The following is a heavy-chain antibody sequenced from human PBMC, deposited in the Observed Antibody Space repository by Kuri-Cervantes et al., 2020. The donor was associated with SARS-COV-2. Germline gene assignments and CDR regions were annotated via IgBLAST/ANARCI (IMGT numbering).Heavy chain of an antibody. CDR1: GFTFSSYE. D-gene: IGHD3-9*01. J-gene: IGHJ6*02. CDR3: ARVPPYYDILTGYYYYYYYGMDV. Sequence: GESLKISCAASGFTFSSYEMNWVRQAPGKGLEWVSYISSSGSTIYYADSVKGRFTISRDNAKNSLYLQMNSLRAEDTAVYYCARVPPYYDILTGYYYYYYYGMDVWGQGTTVTVSS. V-gene: IGHV3-48*03. CDR2: ISSSGSTI.